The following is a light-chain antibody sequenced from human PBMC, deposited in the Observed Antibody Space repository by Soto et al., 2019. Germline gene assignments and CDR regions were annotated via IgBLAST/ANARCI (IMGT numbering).Light chain of an antibody. CDR1: SSDVGRYNY. Sequence: QSALTQPASVSGSPGQSITISCTGTSSDVGRYNYVSWYQQHPGRAPRLIVYEVINRPAGVSNRFSGSKSGNTASLTISGLRAVDEADYYACSYHRSSPLVFGGGTKLTVL. V-gene: IGLV2-14*01. CDR2: EVI. CDR3: CSYHRSSPLV. J-gene: IGLJ2*01.